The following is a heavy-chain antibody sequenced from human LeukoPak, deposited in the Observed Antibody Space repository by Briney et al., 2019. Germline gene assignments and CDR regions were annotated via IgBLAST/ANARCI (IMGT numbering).Heavy chain of an antibody. J-gene: IGHJ5*02. CDR3: ARGPPIVGAISWFDP. CDR2: ISSSGSTI. V-gene: IGHV3-48*03. Sequence: GGSLRLSCAASGFTFSSYEMNWVRQAPGKGLEGVSYISSSGSTIYYADSVKGRFTISGDNAKNSLYLQMNSLRAEDTAVYYCARGPPIVGAISWFDPWGQGTLVTVSS. D-gene: IGHD1-26*01. CDR1: GFTFSSYE.